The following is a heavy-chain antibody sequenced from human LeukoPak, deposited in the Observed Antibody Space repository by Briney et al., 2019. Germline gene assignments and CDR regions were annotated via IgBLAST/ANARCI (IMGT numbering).Heavy chain of an antibody. J-gene: IGHJ3*02. CDR1: GGTFSSYA. Sequence: GASVKVSCKASGGTFSSYAINWVRQATGQGLEWMGWMNPNSGNTGYAQKFQGRVTMTRNTSISTAYMELSSLRSEDTAVYYCARYQTGDDDAFDIWGQGTMVTVSS. V-gene: IGHV1-8*02. CDR3: ARYQTGDDDAFDI. CDR2: MNPNSGNT. D-gene: IGHD7-27*01.